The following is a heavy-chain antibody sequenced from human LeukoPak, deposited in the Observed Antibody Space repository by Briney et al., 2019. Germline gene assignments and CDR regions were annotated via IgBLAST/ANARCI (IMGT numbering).Heavy chain of an antibody. CDR3: AKSPVSYSSGWSNLDY. D-gene: IGHD6-19*01. CDR2: ISGSGGNT. V-gene: IGHV3-23*01. CDR1: GFTFSSYA. Sequence: PGGSLRLSCAASGFTFSSYAMSWVRQAPGKGLEWVSGISGSGGNTYYADSVKGRFTISRDNSKNPLYLQMNSLRAEDTAVYYCAKSPVSYSSGWSNLDYWGQGTLVTVSS. J-gene: IGHJ4*02.